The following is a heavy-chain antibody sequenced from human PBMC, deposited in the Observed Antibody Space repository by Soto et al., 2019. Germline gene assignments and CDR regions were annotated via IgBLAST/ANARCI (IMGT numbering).Heavy chain of an antibody. CDR3: ATGGIAELGAVEF. J-gene: IGHJ4*02. V-gene: IGHV3-23*01. CDR1: AFTFSTYA. CDR2: ISGNGFST. Sequence: EVQLLESGGGLVQPGGSLRLSCAASAFTFSTYAMTWVRQAPGKGLEWVSSISGNGFSTYYADSVKGRFTISRDNFKNMLHLQMNSLRAEATAIYYCATGGIAELGAVEFWGQGTLLTVSS. D-gene: IGHD6-13*01.